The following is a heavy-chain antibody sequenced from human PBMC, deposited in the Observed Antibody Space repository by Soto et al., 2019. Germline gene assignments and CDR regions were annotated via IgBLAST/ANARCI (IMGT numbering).Heavy chain of an antibody. D-gene: IGHD1-26*01. CDR1: GGSLRSYY. J-gene: IGHJ4*02. Sequence: SETLSLTCTVSGGSLRSYYWSWIRQPPGKELEWIGYIYYSGSTNYNPSLKSRVTISVDTSKNQFSLKLSSVTAADTAVYYCASLLPLNHQGSGRLKRSDYWGQGTLVTVS. CDR2: IYYSGST. CDR3: ASLLPLNHQGSGRLKRSDY. V-gene: IGHV4-59*08.